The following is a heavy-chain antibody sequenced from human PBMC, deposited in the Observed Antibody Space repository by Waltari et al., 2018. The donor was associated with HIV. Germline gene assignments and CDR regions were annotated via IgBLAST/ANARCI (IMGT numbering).Heavy chain of an antibody. V-gene: IGHV3-7*01. CDR3: ARRAYDSSGYGWFDP. D-gene: IGHD3-22*01. CDR1: GFMFSSYR. J-gene: IGHJ5*02. CDR2: IKQDGREE. Sequence: EVQLVESGGDLVQPGGSLRLSCAASGFMFSSYRMSWVRQVPGKGLEWVATIKQDGREEQYVDSVKGRFTISRDNAKNSVYLQMNSLRAEDTAVYYCARRAYDSSGYGWFDPWGQGTLVTVSS.